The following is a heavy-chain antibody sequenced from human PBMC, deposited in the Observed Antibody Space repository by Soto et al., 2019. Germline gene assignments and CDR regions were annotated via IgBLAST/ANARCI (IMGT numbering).Heavy chain of an antibody. Sequence: ASVKVSCKASGYTFTSYAMHWVRQAPGQRFEWMGWINAGNGNTKYSQKFQGRVTITRDTSASTAYMELSSLRSEDTAVYYCARDLFSAERYFDYWGQGTLVTVSS. V-gene: IGHV1-3*01. CDR2: INAGNGNT. CDR1: GYTFTSYA. CDR3: ARDLFSAERYFDY. J-gene: IGHJ4*02. D-gene: IGHD1-1*01.